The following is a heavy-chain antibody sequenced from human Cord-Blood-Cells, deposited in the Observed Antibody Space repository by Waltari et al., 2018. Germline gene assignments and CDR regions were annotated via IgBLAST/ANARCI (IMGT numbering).Heavy chain of an antibody. J-gene: IGHJ4*02. D-gene: IGHD6-6*01. Sequence: QVQLQQWGARLLPPSETLSRTCAVYGGSFSDSYWSWVPRPPGKGLEWIGEINHSGSTNYNPSLKSRVTISVDTSKNQFSMKLSSVTAADTAVYYCARGGKYSSSSESFDYWGQGTLVTVSS. CDR3: ARGGKYSSSSESFDY. V-gene: IGHV4-34*01. CDR2: INHSGST. CDR1: GGSFSDSY.